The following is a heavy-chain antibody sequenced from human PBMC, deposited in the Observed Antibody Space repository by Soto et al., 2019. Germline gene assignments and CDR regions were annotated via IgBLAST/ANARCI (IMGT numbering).Heavy chain of an antibody. D-gene: IGHD3-22*01. Sequence: QVQLVESGGGVVQPGRSLRLSCAASGFTFSSYGMHWVRQAPGKGLEWVAVIWYDGSNKYYADSVKGRFTISRDNSKNTLYLQMNSLRAENTAVYYCARDRYYDSSGYFSYYFDYWGQGTLVTVPS. CDR1: GFTFSSYG. CDR3: ARDRYYDSSGYFSYYFDY. J-gene: IGHJ4*02. CDR2: IWYDGSNK. V-gene: IGHV3-33*01.